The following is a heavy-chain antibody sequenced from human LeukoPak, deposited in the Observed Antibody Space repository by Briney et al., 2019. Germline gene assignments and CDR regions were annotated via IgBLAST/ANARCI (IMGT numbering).Heavy chain of an antibody. J-gene: IGHJ4*02. D-gene: IGHD6-6*01. Sequence: GGSLRLSCAASGFTFSNYWMSWVRQAPGKGLEWLANLKQDGSQTYYVDSVKGRFTISRDNAKNSLYLQMNSLRAEDTAVYYCARIGYSSSSIDYWGLGTLVTVSS. CDR2: LKQDGSQT. CDR1: GFTFSNYW. V-gene: IGHV3-7*01. CDR3: ARIGYSSSSIDY.